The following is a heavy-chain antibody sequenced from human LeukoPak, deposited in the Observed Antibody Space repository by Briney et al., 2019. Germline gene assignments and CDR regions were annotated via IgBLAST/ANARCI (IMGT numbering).Heavy chain of an antibody. CDR2: INPSGGST. D-gene: IGHD5-12*01. CDR1: GYTFTSYY. Sequence: ASVKVSCKASGYTFTSYYMHWVRQAPGQGLEWMGIINPSGGSTSYAQKFQGRVTMTRDTSTSTVYMELSSLRSKDTAVYYCARTISDWYFDLWGRGTLVTVSS. CDR3: ARTISDWYFDL. J-gene: IGHJ2*01. V-gene: IGHV1-46*01.